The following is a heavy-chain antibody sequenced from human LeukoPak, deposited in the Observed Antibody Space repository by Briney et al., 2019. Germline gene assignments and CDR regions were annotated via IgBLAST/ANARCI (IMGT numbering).Heavy chain of an antibody. D-gene: IGHD2-2*01. J-gene: IGHJ4*02. CDR3: ARPTVHCSSTSCYDLDY. V-gene: IGHV1-46*01. CDR1: GYTXTSYY. CDR2: INPSGGST. Sequence: ASVKVSCKASGYTXTSYYMHWVRQAPGQGLEWMGIINPSGGSTSYAQKFQGRVTMTRDTSTSTVYMELSSLRSEDTAVYYCARPTVHCSSTSCYDLDYWGQGTLVTVSS.